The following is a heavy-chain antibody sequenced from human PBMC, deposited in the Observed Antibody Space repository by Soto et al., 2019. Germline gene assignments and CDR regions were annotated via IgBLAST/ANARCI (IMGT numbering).Heavy chain of an antibody. V-gene: IGHV3-23*01. J-gene: IGHJ6*02. CDR3: AARLGENYCTMDV. CDR1: GFTFSPFV. Sequence: GGSLRLSCAAPGFTFSPFVMTWVRKVPGEGLEWISSITGSGKSAYYADSVKGRVTISRDNSKNTLYLQISSLGVDDTAVYHCAARLGENYCTMDVWGQGTTVTVSS. D-gene: IGHD3-10*01. CDR2: ITGSGKSA.